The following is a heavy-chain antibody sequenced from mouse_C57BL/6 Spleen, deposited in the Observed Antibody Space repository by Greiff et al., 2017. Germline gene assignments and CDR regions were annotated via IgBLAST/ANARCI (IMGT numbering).Heavy chain of an antibody. CDR1: GYTFTSYW. V-gene: IGHV1-55*01. CDR3: AWSPANYDSSNRIDY. D-gene: IGHD1-1*01. Sequence: VQLQQPGAELVKPGASVKMSCKASGYTFTSYWITWVKQRPGQGLEWIGEIYPGSGSTNYNEKFKSKATLTADTSSSTAYMQLNSLNSEDSAVYYCAWSPANYDSSNRIDYWGQGTSLTVSS. CDR2: IYPGSGST. J-gene: IGHJ2*02.